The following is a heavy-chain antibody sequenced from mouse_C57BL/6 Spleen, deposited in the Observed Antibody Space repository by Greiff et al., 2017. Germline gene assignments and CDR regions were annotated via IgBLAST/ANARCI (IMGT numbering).Heavy chain of an antibody. CDR2: ISYDGSH. CDR1: GYSLTSGYY. J-gene: IGHJ4*01. D-gene: IGHD2-1*01. CDR3: ARDGNYGYYYAMDY. Sequence: VQLQQSGPGLVKPSQSLSLTCSVTGYSLTSGYYWNWIRQFPGNKLEWMGYISYDGSHNYNPSLKNRISITRDTSKNQCFLKLNSVTTEDTATYYCARDGNYGYYYAMDYWGKGTSVTVSS. V-gene: IGHV3-6*01.